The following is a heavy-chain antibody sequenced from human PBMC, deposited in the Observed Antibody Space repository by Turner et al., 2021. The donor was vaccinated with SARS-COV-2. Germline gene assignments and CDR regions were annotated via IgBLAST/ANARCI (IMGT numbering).Heavy chain of an antibody. J-gene: IGHJ5*02. CDR1: GYTFTDYY. CDR3: SRNYGRNSRWFDP. Sequence: QVQLVQSRAAAKAPGASVKVSCKASGYTFTDYYIHWVRQAPGQGLEGMGWIGPSSGGTNYAQRFQGRITMTRDTSISTAYMELSSLRSDDTAVYYCSRNYGRNSRWFDPWGQGTLVTVSS. V-gene: IGHV1-2*02. D-gene: IGHD1-7*01. CDR2: IGPSSGGT.